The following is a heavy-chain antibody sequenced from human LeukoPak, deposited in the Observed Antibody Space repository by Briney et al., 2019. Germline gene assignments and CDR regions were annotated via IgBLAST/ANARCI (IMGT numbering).Heavy chain of an antibody. V-gene: IGHV4-39*07. Sequence: PSETLSLTCTVSSGSISTSNYYWGWVRQPPGKALEWIGNIFYSGSTYYSPSLKSRVTISLDTSRNQFSLKLSSVTAADTAVYYCARGWQWLPTYYFDYWGQGTLVTVSS. CDR1: SGSISTSNYY. CDR3: ARGWQWLPTYYFDY. CDR2: IFYSGST. J-gene: IGHJ4*02. D-gene: IGHD6-19*01.